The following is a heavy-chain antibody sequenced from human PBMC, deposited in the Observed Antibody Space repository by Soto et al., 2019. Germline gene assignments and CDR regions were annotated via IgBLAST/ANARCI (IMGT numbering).Heavy chain of an antibody. CDR2: IKGDGRTT. D-gene: IGHD6-25*01. J-gene: IGHJ2*01. CDR3: AKEAGANHPHWYFDL. Sequence: EVQLLESGGGLVQPGGSLRLSCVASGFSFSNYAMAWVRLAPGKGPEWVSTIKGDGRTTYYADSVKGRVTISRDNSKNTLYLQMNSLRAEDTAVYHCAKEAGANHPHWYFDLWGRGTLVTVSS. CDR1: GFSFSNYA. V-gene: IGHV3-23*01.